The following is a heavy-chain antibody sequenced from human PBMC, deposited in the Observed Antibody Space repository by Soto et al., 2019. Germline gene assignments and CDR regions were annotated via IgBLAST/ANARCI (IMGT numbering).Heavy chain of an antibody. CDR1: GYTFTGYY. CDR3: ARDTLPMMYYYVSGNKRDIDAFDI. Sequence: QVQLVQSGAEVKKPGASVKVSCKASGYTFTGYYIHWVRQAPGQGLEWMGWINPNIGGTSYSQKFQGWVTMTRYTSISSASVELSRLRSDDTAVYYCARDTLPMMYYYVSGNKRDIDAFDIWGQGTMVTVSS. CDR2: INPNIGGT. V-gene: IGHV1-2*04. J-gene: IGHJ3*02. D-gene: IGHD3-10*01.